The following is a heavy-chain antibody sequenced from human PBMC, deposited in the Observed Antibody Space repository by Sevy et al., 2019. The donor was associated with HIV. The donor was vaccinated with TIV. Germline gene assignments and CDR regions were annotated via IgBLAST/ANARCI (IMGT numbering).Heavy chain of an antibody. D-gene: IGHD2-8*02. CDR2: IKSKADGGTT. Sequence: GGSLRLSCAASGFTFTYAWMSWVRQAPGKGLEWVGRIKSKADGGTTDYAAPVKARFTISRDDSKNTLYLQMNSLKTDDTAVYYCTTDPIIVLLVTDGMDVWGQGTTVTVSS. CDR1: GFTFTYAW. CDR3: TTDPIIVLLVTDGMDV. J-gene: IGHJ6*02. V-gene: IGHV3-15*01.